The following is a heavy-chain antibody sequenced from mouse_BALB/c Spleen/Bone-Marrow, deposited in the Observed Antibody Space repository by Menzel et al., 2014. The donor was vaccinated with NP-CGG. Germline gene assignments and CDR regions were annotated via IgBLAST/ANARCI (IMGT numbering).Heavy chain of an antibody. CDR3: AGDYDYDY. CDR1: GFTFSSYG. J-gene: IGHJ2*01. V-gene: IGHV5-6-3*01. D-gene: IGHD2-4*01. Sequence: EVKLVESGGGLVQPGGSLKLSCAASGFTFSSYGMSWVRQTPDKRLELVATINSNGGSTYYPDSVKGRFTISRDNAKNTLYLQMSSLKSEDTAMYYCAGDYDYDYWGQVTTLTVSS. CDR2: INSNGGST.